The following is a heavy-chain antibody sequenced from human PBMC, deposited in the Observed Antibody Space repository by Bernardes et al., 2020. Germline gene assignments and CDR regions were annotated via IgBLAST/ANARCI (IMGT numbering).Heavy chain of an antibody. V-gene: IGHV3-53*01. CDR2: LYDTGDT. J-gene: IGHJ4*02. D-gene: IGHD2-15*01. CDR1: GFTVSSSY. Sequence: AGSLRLSCAASGFTVSSSYMSWVRQAPGKGLEWVSVLYDTGDTYYADSVRGRFTISRDNSKNTLYLQMNNLRAEDTAVYYCARDSLAVAGPDYWGQGTLVTVSS. CDR3: ARDSLAVAGPDY.